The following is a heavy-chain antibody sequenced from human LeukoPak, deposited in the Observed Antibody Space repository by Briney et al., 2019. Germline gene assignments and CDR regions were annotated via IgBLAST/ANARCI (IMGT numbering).Heavy chain of an antibody. V-gene: IGHV4-39*01. D-gene: IGHD5-18*01. CDR3: ARTHGYSYGYFDY. CDR1: DGSISSSSYY. J-gene: IGHJ4*02. Sequence: PSETLSLTCTVSDGSISSSSYYWAWIRQPPGKGPEWIGSFYYSGSTYHNPSLKSRVTISGDTSKNQFSLKVSSVTAAGTAVYYCARTHGYSYGYFDYWGQGTLVTVSS. CDR2: FYYSGST.